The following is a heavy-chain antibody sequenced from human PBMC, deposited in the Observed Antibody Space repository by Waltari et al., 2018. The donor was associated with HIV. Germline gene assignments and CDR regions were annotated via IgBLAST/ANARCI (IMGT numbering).Heavy chain of an antibody. CDR2: IIPIFGTA. V-gene: IGHV1-69*01. CDR3: AGGQSGSYYYYYGMDV. CDR1: GGPFSSYA. D-gene: IGHD1-26*01. Sequence: QVQLVQSGAEVKKPGSSVKVSCKASGGPFSSYAISWVRQAPGQGLEWMGGIIPIFGTANYAQKFQGRVTITADESTSTAYMELSSLRSEDTAVYYCAGGQSGSYYYYYGMDVWGQGTTVTVSS. J-gene: IGHJ6*02.